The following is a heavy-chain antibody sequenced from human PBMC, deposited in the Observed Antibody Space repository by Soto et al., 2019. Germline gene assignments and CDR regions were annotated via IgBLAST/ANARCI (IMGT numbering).Heavy chain of an antibody. CDR2: IDPSDSYT. J-gene: IGHJ6*02. Sequence: GESLKISCKGSGYSFTSYWISWVRQMPGKGLEWMGRIDPSDSYTNYSPSFQGHVTISADKSISTAYLQWSSLKASDTAMYYCARYCSGRSCYTTRYYGMDVCGQRTSVTVSS. D-gene: IGHD2-15*01. V-gene: IGHV5-10-1*01. CDR1: GYSFTSYW. CDR3: ARYCSGRSCYTTRYYGMDV.